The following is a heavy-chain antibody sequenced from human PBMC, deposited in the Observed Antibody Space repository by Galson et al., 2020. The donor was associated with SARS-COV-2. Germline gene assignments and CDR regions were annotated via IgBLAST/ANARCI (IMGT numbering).Heavy chain of an antibody. J-gene: IGHJ4*02. V-gene: IGHV3-30*01. Sequence: LSLTCAASGFTFSSYAMHWVRQAPGKGLEWVAVISYDGSNKYYADSVKGRFTISRDNSKNTLYLQMNSLRAEDTAVYYCARASLGYCTNGVCYPDYWGQGILVTVSS. CDR1: GFTFSSYA. D-gene: IGHD2-8*01. CDR3: ARASLGYCTNGVCYPDY. CDR2: ISYDGSNK.